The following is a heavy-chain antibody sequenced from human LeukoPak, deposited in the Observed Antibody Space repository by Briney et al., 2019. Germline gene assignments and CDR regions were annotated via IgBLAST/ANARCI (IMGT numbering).Heavy chain of an antibody. J-gene: IGHJ4*02. CDR2: INPNSGGT. Sequence: ASVKVSCKASGYTFTGYYMHWVRQAPGQELEWMGWINPNSGGTNYAQKFQGRVTMTRDTSISTAYMELSRLRSDDTAVYYCARGDRYCSGGSCYFDYWGQGTLVTVSS. D-gene: IGHD2-15*01. CDR1: GYTFTGYY. V-gene: IGHV1-2*02. CDR3: ARGDRYCSGGSCYFDY.